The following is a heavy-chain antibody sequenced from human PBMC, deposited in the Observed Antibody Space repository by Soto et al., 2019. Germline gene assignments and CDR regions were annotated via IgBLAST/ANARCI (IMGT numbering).Heavy chain of an antibody. CDR1: GGSISSSSYY. J-gene: IGHJ6*02. Sequence: QLQLQESGPGLVKPSETLSLTCTVSGGSISSSSYYWGWIRQPPGKGLEWIGGIYYSGSTYYNPSLKGRVNRSVDTSKNQFSLKLSSVTAADTAVYYCARLPYYYDSSGYKGYYYYGMDVWGQGTTVTVSS. CDR3: ARLPYYYDSSGYKGYYYYGMDV. V-gene: IGHV4-39*01. CDR2: IYYSGST. D-gene: IGHD3-22*01.